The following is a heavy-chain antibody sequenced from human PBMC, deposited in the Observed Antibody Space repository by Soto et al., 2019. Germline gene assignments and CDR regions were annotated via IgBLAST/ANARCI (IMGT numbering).Heavy chain of an antibody. D-gene: IGHD6-19*01. Sequence: GGSLRLSCAASGFTFSSYGMHWVRQAPGKGLEWVAVIWYDGSNKYYADSVKGRFTISRDNSKNTLYLQMNSLRAEDTAVYYCAREDTDVSVAAVAGGTYYMDVWGKGTTVTVSS. CDR2: IWYDGSNK. J-gene: IGHJ6*03. CDR1: GFTFSSYG. CDR3: AREDTDVSVAAVAGGTYYMDV. V-gene: IGHV3-33*01.